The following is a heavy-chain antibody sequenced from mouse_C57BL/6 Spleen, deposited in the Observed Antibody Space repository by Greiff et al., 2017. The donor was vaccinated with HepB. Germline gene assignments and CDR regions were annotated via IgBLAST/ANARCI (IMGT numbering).Heavy chain of an antibody. CDR2: IYPGSGST. V-gene: IGHV1-55*01. D-gene: IGHD1-1*01. J-gene: IGHJ1*03. Sequence: QVQLQQPGAELVKPGASVKMSCKASGYTFTSYWITWVKQRPGQGLEWLGDIYPGSGSTNYNEKFKSKATLTVDTSSSTAYMQLSSLTSEDSAVYYCARGYYGSSPWYCDVWGTGTTVTVSS. CDR1: GYTFTSYW. CDR3: ARGYYGSSPWYCDV.